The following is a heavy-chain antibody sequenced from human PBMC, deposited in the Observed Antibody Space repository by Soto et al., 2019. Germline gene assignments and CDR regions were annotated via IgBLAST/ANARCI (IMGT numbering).Heavy chain of an antibody. D-gene: IGHD3-22*01. V-gene: IGHV6-1*01. CDR3: ATGVVISTAFDI. CDR2: TYYRSKWYN. CDR1: GDSVSSNSVT. J-gene: IGHJ3*02. Sequence: SQTLSLTCAISGDSVSSNSVTWNWIRQSPSRGLEWLGRTYYRSKWYNDYAVSVKSRVTINPDTSKNQFSLQLNSVTPEDTAVYYCATGVVISTAFDIWGQGTMVT.